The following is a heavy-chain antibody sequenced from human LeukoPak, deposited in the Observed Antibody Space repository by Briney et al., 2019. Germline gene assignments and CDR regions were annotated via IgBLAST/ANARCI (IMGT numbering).Heavy chain of an antibody. CDR3: AIDGSYHPQSKFDY. CDR1: GFTVSSNY. CDR2: IYSGGST. J-gene: IGHJ4*02. Sequence: GGSLRLSCAASGFTVSSNYMSWVRQAPGKGLEWVSVIYSGGSTYYADSVKGRFTISRDNSKNTLYLQMNSLRAEDTAVYYCAIDGSYHPQSKFDYWGQGTLVTVSS. D-gene: IGHD1-26*01. V-gene: IGHV3-53*01.